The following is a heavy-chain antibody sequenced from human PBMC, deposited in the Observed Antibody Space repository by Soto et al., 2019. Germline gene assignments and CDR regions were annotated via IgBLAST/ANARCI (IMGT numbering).Heavy chain of an antibody. CDR1: GGSISSGDYY. CDR3: ARDPGMVRGVMAFDY. J-gene: IGHJ4*02. D-gene: IGHD3-10*01. V-gene: IGHV4-30-4*01. Sequence: QVQLQESGPGLVKPSQTLSLTCTVSGGSISSGDYYWSWIRQPPGKGLEWIGYIYYSGSTYYNPPLKRRVTISVQTSKDQFPLKLSSVTGANTAVYYCARDPGMVRGVMAFDYWGQGTMVTVSS. CDR2: IYYSGST.